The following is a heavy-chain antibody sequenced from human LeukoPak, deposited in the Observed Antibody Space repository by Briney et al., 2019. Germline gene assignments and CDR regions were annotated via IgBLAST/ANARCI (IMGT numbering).Heavy chain of an antibody. J-gene: IGHJ4*02. V-gene: IGHV3-30-3*01. Sequence: GRSLRLSCAASGFTFSSYAMHWVRQAPGKGLEWVAVISYDGSNKYYADSVKDRFTISRDNSKNTLYLQMNSLRAEDTAVYYCAKDMDSSGWYTGEFDYWGQGTLVTVSS. CDR3: AKDMDSSGWYTGEFDY. D-gene: IGHD6-19*01. CDR2: ISYDGSNK. CDR1: GFTFSSYA.